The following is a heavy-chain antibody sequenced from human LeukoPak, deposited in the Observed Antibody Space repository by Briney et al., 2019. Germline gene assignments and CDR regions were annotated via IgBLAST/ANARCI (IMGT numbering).Heavy chain of an antibody. CDR2: ISSGSTTI. Sequence: GGSLRLSCAASGFTFSSYNMNWVRQGPGKGLEWVSYISSGSTTIHYADSVQGRFTISRDNAKNSLYLQMNSLRAEDTAVYYCAREANGSGVEYYYYGMDVWGQGTTVTVSS. CDR1: GFTFSSYN. J-gene: IGHJ6*02. D-gene: IGHD2-15*01. CDR3: AREANGSGVEYYYYGMDV. V-gene: IGHV3-48*01.